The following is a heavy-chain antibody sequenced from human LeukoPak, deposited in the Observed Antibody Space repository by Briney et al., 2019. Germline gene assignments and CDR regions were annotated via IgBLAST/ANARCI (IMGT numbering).Heavy chain of an antibody. CDR2: IIPILGIA. CDR1: GGTFSSYA. J-gene: IGHJ4*02. V-gene: IGHV1-69*04. D-gene: IGHD2-2*01. CDR3: ARGARYCSSTSCYPSEDYFDY. Sequence: GASVTVSCKASGGTFSSYAISWVRQAPGQGLEWMGRIIPILGIANYAQKFQGRVTITADKSTSTVFMELSSLRSEDTAVYYCARGARYCSSTSCYPSEDYFDYWGQGTLVTVSS.